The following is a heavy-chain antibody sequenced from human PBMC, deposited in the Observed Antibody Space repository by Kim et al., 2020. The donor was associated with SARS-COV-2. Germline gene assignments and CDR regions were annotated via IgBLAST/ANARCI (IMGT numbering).Heavy chain of an antibody. V-gene: IGHV1-18*01. D-gene: IGHD3-9*01. CDR3: ARDRSILTGYYDSFDY. Sequence: KLQGRVTMTTDTSTSTAYMELRSLRSDDTAVYYCARDRSILTGYYDSFDYWGQGTLVTVSS. J-gene: IGHJ4*02.